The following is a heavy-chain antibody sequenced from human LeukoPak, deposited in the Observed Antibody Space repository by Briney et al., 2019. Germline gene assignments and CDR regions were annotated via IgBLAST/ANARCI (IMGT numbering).Heavy chain of an antibody. D-gene: IGHD3-22*01. CDR1: GFTFSNYA. Sequence: GGSLRLSCAASGFTFSNYAMSWVRQAPGKGLEWVSAISGSGRSTYYADSVKGRFTVSRDNSKNTLYLRMNTLRAEDTAVYYCAKDHLSSTYYYDSRGYPLDYWGQGTLVTVSS. CDR3: AKDHLSSTYYYDSRGYPLDY. J-gene: IGHJ4*02. CDR2: ISGSGRST. V-gene: IGHV3-23*01.